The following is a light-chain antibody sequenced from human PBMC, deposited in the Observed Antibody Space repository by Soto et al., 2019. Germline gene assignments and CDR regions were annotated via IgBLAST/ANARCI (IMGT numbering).Light chain of an antibody. V-gene: IGLV2-11*01. CDR3: SSYTSGSTWV. CDR1: SSDVGGYNY. J-gene: IGLJ7*01. CDR2: DVS. Sequence: QSALTQPRSVSGSPGQSVTISCTGTSSDVGGYNYVSWYQQHPGKAPKLIIYDVSKRPSGVPDRFSGSRSGNTASLTISGLQAEDEADYYCSSYTSGSTWVFGGGTQLTVL.